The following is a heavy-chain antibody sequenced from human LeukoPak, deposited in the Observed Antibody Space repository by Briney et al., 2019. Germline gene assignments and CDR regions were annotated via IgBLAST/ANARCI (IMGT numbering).Heavy chain of an antibody. J-gene: IGHJ4*02. D-gene: IGHD6-13*01. V-gene: IGHV5-51*01. Sequence: GESLKISCKGSGYSFTSNWIGWVRQMRGKGLEWMGIIYPGDSDTRYSPSFQGQVTISADKSINTAYLQWSSLKASDTAMYYCARRGTGLAAAATYDYWGQGTLVTVSS. CDR3: ARRGTGLAAAATYDY. CDR1: GYSFTSNW. CDR2: IYPGDSDT.